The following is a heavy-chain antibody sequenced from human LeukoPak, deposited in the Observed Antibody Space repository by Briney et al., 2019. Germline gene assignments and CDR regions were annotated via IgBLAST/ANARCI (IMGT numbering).Heavy chain of an antibody. Sequence: ASVKVSCKASGYTFTSYGISWVRQAPGQGLEWMGWISAYDGNTNYAQKIQGRVTMTTDTSTSTAYMELRSLRSDDTAVYYCARVGRDGSGWYDYYYYGMDVWGQGTTVTVSS. CDR1: GYTFTSYG. J-gene: IGHJ6*02. CDR2: ISAYDGNT. V-gene: IGHV1-18*01. CDR3: ARVGRDGSGWYDYYYYGMDV. D-gene: IGHD6-19*01.